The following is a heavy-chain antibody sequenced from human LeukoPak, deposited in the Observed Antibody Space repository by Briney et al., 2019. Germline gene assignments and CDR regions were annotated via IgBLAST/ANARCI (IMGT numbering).Heavy chain of an antibody. V-gene: IGHV1-8*03. J-gene: IGHJ4*02. D-gene: IGHD6-25*01. CDR1: GYTFTNYH. Sequence: ASVTVSCKASGYTFTNYHINRVRQAPGQGLEWMGWMNPNNGDSGYAQKFQGRVTITRDTSISTSYMELRSLRSDDTAVYFCARTTSFTASGYDYWGQGTLVTVSS. CDR2: MNPNNGDS. CDR3: ARTTSFTASGYDY.